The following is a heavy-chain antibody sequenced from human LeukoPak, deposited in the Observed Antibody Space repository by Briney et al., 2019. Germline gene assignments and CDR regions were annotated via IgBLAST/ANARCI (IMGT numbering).Heavy chain of an antibody. CDR2: IYTSGST. Sequence: SQTLSLTCTVSGGSISSGGYYWSWIRQPAGKGLEWIGRIYTSGSTNYNPSLKSRVTISVDTSKNQFSLKLSSVTAADTAVYYCARVAFSGSPDYWGQGTLVTVSS. CDR3: ARVAFSGSPDY. J-gene: IGHJ4*02. V-gene: IGHV4-61*02. D-gene: IGHD3-10*01. CDR1: GGSISSGGYY.